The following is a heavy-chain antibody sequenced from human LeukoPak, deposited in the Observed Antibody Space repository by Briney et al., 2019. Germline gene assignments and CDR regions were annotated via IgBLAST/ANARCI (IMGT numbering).Heavy chain of an antibody. CDR3: ARRGRNSSGWQDYL. J-gene: IGHJ4*02. Sequence: PSETLSLTCAVYGGSFSGYYWSWIRQPPGKGLEWIGEINHSGSTNYNPSLKSRVTISVDTSKNQFSLKLSSVTAADTAVYYCARRGRNSSGWQDYLWGQGTLVTVSS. V-gene: IGHV4-34*01. CDR2: INHSGST. D-gene: IGHD6-25*01. CDR1: GGSFSGYY.